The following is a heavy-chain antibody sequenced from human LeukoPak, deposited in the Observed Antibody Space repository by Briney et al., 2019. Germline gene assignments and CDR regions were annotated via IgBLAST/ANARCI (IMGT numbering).Heavy chain of an antibody. CDR3: ARSTYTGSYFGY. CDR1: GDSIRSYY. V-gene: IGHV4-59*01. J-gene: IGHJ4*02. CDR2: IHYGGGT. D-gene: IGHD1-26*01. Sequence: SETLSLTCSVPGDSIRSYYWSWIRQPPGKGLEWIGYIHYGGGTNYNPSLKSRVTISVDTSKNHFSLKLSSVTAADTALYYCARSTYTGSYFGYWGQGTLVTVSS.